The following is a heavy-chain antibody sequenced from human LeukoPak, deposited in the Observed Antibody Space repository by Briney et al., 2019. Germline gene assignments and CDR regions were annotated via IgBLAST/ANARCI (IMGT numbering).Heavy chain of an antibody. CDR1: GFTFSSYW. J-gene: IGHJ6*02. Sequence: GGSLRLSCAASGFTFSSYWMSWVRQAPGKGLEWVANINQDGSEKYYVDSVKGRFTISRDNAKNSLYLQMNSLRAEDTAVYYCARVSGYCSSTSCPIQYYYGMGVWGQGTTVTVSS. CDR3: ARVSGYCSSTSCPIQYYYGMGV. V-gene: IGHV3-7*01. D-gene: IGHD2-2*03. CDR2: INQDGSEK.